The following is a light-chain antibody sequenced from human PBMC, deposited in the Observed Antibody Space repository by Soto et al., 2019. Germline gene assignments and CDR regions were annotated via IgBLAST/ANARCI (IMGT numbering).Light chain of an antibody. V-gene: IGKV3-15*01. J-gene: IGKJ1*01. Sequence: EIVMTQSPATLSVSPGQRATLSCRASQSLNSKLAWYQQKPGQAPRLLTYGASTRATGIPARFSGSGSGTEFTLTISSLQSEDFVVYYCQQYDFWPRTFGQGTKVDIK. CDR2: GAS. CDR3: QQYDFWPRT. CDR1: QSLNSK.